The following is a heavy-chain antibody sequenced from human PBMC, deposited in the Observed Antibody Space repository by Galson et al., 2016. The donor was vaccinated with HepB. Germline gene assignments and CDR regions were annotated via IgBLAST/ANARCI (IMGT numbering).Heavy chain of an antibody. Sequence: CAISGDSVSSNSAGWYWIRQSPSRGLEWLGRTYYRSKWHFDYAESVKSRITFNPDTAKNQFSLQLNSVTPEDTAIYYCARSYLLGRGFGSWGQGTLVTVSS. D-gene: IGHD7-27*01. CDR2: TYYRSKWHF. CDR3: ARSYLLGRGFGS. V-gene: IGHV6-1*01. CDR1: GDSVSSNSAG. J-gene: IGHJ4*02.